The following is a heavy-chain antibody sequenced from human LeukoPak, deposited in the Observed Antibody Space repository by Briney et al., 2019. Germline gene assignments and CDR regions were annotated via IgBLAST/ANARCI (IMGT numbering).Heavy chain of an antibody. CDR1: GFTFSSYA. CDR3: AKDDFASYYFDY. J-gene: IGHJ4*02. Sequence: GSLRLSCAASGFTFSSYAMSWVRQAPGKGLEWVSAISGSGGSTYYADSVKGRFTISRDNSKNTLYLQMNSLRAEDTAVYYCAKDDFASYYFDYWGQGTLVTVSS. CDR2: ISGSGGST. V-gene: IGHV3-23*01. D-gene: IGHD6-6*01.